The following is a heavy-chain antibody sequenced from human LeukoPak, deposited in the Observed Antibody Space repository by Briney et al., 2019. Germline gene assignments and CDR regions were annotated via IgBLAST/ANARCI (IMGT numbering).Heavy chain of an antibody. CDR2: INHSGST. CDR3: ARVLTGSGSPRIPWLYYYYGMDV. Sequence: PSETLSLTCAVYGGSFSGYYWSWIRQPPGKGLEWIGEINHSGSTNYNPSLKSRVTISVDTSKNQFSLKLSSVTAADTAVYYCARVLTGSGSPRIPWLYYYYGMDVWGQGTTVTVSS. CDR1: GGSFSGYY. D-gene: IGHD3-10*01. J-gene: IGHJ6*02. V-gene: IGHV4-34*01.